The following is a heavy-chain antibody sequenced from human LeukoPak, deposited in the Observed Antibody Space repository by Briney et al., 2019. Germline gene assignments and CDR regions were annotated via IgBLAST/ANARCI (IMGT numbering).Heavy chain of an antibody. CDR1: GYTFTGYF. CDR3: AREGGVRAYFFDP. V-gene: IGHV1-2*02. D-gene: IGHD2/OR15-2a*01. Sequence: ASVKVSCKASGYTFTGYFMHWVRQAPGQGLEWMGWINPNNGATDYVQKFQGRVTMTRDTSISTAYMELNSLRSDDTAVYYCAREGGVRAYFFDPWGQGTLVTVSS. CDR2: INPNNGAT. J-gene: IGHJ5*02.